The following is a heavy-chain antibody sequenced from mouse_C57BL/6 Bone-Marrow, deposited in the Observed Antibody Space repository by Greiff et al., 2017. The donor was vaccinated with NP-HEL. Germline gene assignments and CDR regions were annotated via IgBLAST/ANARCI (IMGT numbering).Heavy chain of an antibody. CDR3: ARPFYYGSSSFAY. CDR2: ISNLAYSI. CDR1: GFTFSDYG. J-gene: IGHJ3*01. V-gene: IGHV5-15*01. D-gene: IGHD1-1*01. Sequence: EVKLMESGGGLVQPGGSLKLSCAASGFTFSDYGMAWVRQAPRKGPEWVAFISNLAYSIYYADTVTGRFTISRENAKNTLYLEMSSLRSEDTAMYYCARPFYYGSSSFAYWGQGTLVTVSA.